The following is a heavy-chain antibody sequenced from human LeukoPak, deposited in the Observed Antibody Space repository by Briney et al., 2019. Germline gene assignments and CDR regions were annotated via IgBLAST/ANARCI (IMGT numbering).Heavy chain of an antibody. D-gene: IGHD3-22*01. CDR1: GYTFTGYH. CDR2: INPNSGGT. CDR3: ARATGGYYVYFDY. V-gene: IGHV1-2*02. Sequence: ASVKVSCKASGYTFTGYHIHWVRQAPGQGLEWMGWINPNSGGTNYAQKFQGRVTMTRDTSISTAYMELSRLTSDDTAVYYCARATGGYYVYFDYWGQGTLVTVSS. J-gene: IGHJ4*02.